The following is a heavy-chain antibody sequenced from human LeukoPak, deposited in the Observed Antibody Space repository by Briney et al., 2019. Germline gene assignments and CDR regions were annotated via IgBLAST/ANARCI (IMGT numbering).Heavy chain of an antibody. CDR2: IIGSGYRT. CDR1: GFSVSNYA. V-gene: IGHV3-23*01. J-gene: IGHJ4*02. CDR3: AKDGSGYYDYPTLFDY. D-gene: IGHD3-22*01. Sequence: GGSLRLSCAASGFSVSNYAMSWVRQAPGKGLEWVSSIIGSGYRTYYADSVKGRFTISRDNSKNTLYLQMNSLRAEDTAVFYCAKDGSGYYDYPTLFDYWGLGTLVTVSS.